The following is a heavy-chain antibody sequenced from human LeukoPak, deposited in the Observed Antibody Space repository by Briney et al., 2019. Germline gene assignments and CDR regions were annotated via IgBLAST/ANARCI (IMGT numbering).Heavy chain of an antibody. V-gene: IGHV3-30*02. J-gene: IGHJ4*02. CDR1: GFTFSHYG. CDR3: VTTLDFITVAVDYHFDY. D-gene: IGHD3/OR15-3a*01. CDR2: IRYDGSKE. Sequence: GGSLRLSCSASGFTFSHYGIHWVRQAPGKGLEWVAFIRYDGSKEYYADSVKGRFTISRDNSKNTLYVQMNSLRAEDTAVYYCVTTLDFITVAVDYHFDYWGQGTLVTVSS.